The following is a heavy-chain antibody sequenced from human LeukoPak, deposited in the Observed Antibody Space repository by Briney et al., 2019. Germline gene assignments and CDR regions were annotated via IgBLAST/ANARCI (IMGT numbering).Heavy chain of an antibody. D-gene: IGHD4-23*01. V-gene: IGHV4-59*11. CDR1: GGSISSHY. CDR3: ARAQDYGGNVFDY. Sequence: PSETLSLTCTVSGGSISSHYWSWIRQPPGKGLEWIGYIYYSGSTNYNPSLKSRVTISVDTSKNQFSLKLNSVTAADTAVYYCARAQDYGGNVFDYWGQGTLVTVSS. J-gene: IGHJ4*02. CDR2: IYYSGST.